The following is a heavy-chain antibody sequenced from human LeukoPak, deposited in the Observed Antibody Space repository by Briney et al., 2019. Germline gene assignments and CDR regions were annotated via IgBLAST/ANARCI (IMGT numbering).Heavy chain of an antibody. J-gene: IGHJ4*02. CDR3: AREPDGGAAAPTGGDY. D-gene: IGHD6-13*01. CDR2: INPSGGST. V-gene: IGHV1-46*01. CDR1: GYTFTSYY. Sequence: ASVKVSCKASGYTFTSYYMHWVRQAPGQGLEWMGIINPSGGSTSYAQKFQGRVTMTRDTSTSTVYMELSSLRSDDTAVYYCAREPDGGAAAPTGGDYWGQGTLVTVSS.